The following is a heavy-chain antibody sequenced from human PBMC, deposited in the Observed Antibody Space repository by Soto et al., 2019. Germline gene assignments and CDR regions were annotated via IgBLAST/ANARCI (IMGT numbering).Heavy chain of an antibody. J-gene: IGHJ5*02. CDR3: ARTSGGIAAAGRNNWFDP. D-gene: IGHD6-13*01. V-gene: IGHV1-69*01. CDR1: GGTFSSYA. CDR2: IIPNFGTA. Sequence: QVQLVQSGAEVKKPGSSVKVSCKASGGTFSSYAISWVRQAPGQGLEWMGGIIPNFGTANYAQKFQGRVTITADESTSTAYMELSSRRSEDTAVYYCARTSGGIAAAGRNNWFDPWGQGTLVTVSS.